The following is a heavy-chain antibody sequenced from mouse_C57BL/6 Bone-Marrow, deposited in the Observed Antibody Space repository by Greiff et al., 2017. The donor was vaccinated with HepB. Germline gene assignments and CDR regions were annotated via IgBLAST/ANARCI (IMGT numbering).Heavy chain of an antibody. D-gene: IGHD1-1*01. V-gene: IGHV1-15*01. CDR3: TRVYYYGRKDY. J-gene: IGHJ2*01. CDR1: GYTFTDYE. Sequence: VKLQESGAELVRPGASVTLSCKASGYTFTDYEMHWVKQTPVHGLEWIGAIDPETGGTAYNQKFKGKAILTADKSSSTAYMELRSLTSEDSAVYYCTRVYYYGRKDYWGQGTTLTVSS. CDR2: IDPETGGT.